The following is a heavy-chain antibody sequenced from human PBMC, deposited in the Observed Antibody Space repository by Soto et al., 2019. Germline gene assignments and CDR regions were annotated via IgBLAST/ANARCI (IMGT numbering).Heavy chain of an antibody. Sequence: TGGSLRLSCAASGFTFSSYAMSWVRQAPGKGLEWVSAISGSGGSTYYADSVKGRFTISRDNSKNTLYLQMNSLRAEDTAVYYCAKAGSSWYFNYYYGMDVWGQGTTVTVSS. CDR1: GFTFSSYA. J-gene: IGHJ6*02. CDR2: ISGSGGST. V-gene: IGHV3-23*01. CDR3: AKAGSSWYFNYYYGMDV. D-gene: IGHD6-13*01.